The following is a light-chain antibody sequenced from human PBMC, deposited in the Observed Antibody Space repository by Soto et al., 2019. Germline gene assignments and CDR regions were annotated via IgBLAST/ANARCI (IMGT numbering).Light chain of an antibody. CDR1: SSNIGENY. J-gene: IGLJ2*01. Sequence: QSVLTQPPSVSAAPGQKVTISCSGSSSNIGENYVSWYQQLPGTAPKLLIYDNDKRPSGIPDRFSGSKSGTSGTLGITGLQTGDEADYYCGTWDSSLSAGVFGGGTKRTGL. CDR2: DND. CDR3: GTWDSSLSAGV. V-gene: IGLV1-51*01.